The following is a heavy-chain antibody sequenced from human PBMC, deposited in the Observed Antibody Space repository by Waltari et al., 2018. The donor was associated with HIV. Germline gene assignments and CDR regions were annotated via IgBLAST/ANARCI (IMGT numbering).Heavy chain of an antibody. CDR3: ARDPTIYTADDAFDI. Sequence: EVQLVESGGGLVKPGGSLRLSCAASGFTFSSYSMNWVRQAPGKGLEWVSSISSSSSYIYYADSVKGRFTISRDNAKNSLYLQMNSLRAEDTAVYYCARDPTIYTADDAFDIWGQGTMVTVSS. V-gene: IGHV3-21*01. D-gene: IGHD5-18*01. CDR1: GFTFSSYS. J-gene: IGHJ3*02. CDR2: ISSSSSYI.